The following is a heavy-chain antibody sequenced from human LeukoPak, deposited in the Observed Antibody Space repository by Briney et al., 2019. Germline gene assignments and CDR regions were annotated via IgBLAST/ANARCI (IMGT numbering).Heavy chain of an antibody. CDR2: IYYSGST. D-gene: IGHD3-10*01. CDR3: AKNHYGSGNWFDP. Sequence: PSETLSLTCTVSGGSISSGGYYWSWIRQHPGKGLEWIGYIYYSGSTYYNPSLKSRVTISVDTSKNQFSLKLSSVTAAYTAVYYCAKNHYGSGNWFDPWGQGTLVTVSS. J-gene: IGHJ5*02. V-gene: IGHV4-31*03. CDR1: GGSISSGGYY.